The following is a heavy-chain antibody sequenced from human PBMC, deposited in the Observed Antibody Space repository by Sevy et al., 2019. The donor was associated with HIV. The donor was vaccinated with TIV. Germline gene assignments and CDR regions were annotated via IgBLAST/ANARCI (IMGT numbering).Heavy chain of an antibody. CDR3: SLMGYCSSTSCYGPDYFDY. J-gene: IGHJ4*02. Sequence: ASVKVSCKASGGTFTTYPISWVRQAPGQGLEWMGGVIPLLGTTKYAQKFQGRVTITADESTSTVYMDLRSLRSDDTAMYYCSLMGYCSSTSCYGPDYFDYWGQGTLVTVSS. D-gene: IGHD2-2*01. CDR2: VIPLLGTT. V-gene: IGHV1-69*13. CDR1: GGTFTTYP.